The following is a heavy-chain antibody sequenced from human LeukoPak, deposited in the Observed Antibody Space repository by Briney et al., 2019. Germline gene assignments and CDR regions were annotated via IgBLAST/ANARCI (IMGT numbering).Heavy chain of an antibody. CDR2: IYYSGST. CDR1: GDSISSYY. CDR3: ARIDWSGYSGRLFDY. D-gene: IGHD3-3*01. V-gene: IGHV4-59*01. Sequence: SETLSLTCTVSGDSISSYYWSWIRQPPGKGLEWIGYIYYSGSTNYNPSLKSRVTISVDTSKHQFSLKLSSVTAADTAVYYCARIDWSGYSGRLFDYWGQGTLVNVSS. J-gene: IGHJ4*02.